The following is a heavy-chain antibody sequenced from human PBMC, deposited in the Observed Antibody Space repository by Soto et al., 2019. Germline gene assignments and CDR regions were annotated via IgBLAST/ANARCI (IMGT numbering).Heavy chain of an antibody. CDR2: IYYSGST. V-gene: IGHV4-39*02. CDR3: ARDMGQYGYGMDV. CDR1: GGSISSSSYY. D-gene: IGHD3-16*01. Sequence: PSETLSLTCTVSGGSISSSSYYWGWIRQPPGKGREWIGSIYYSGSTYYNPSLKSRVTISVNTSKNQFSLKLSSVTAADTAVYYCARDMGQYGYGMDVWGQGTTVTVSS. J-gene: IGHJ6*02.